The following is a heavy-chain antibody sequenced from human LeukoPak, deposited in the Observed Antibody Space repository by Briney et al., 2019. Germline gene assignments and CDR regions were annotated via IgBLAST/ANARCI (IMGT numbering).Heavy chain of an antibody. V-gene: IGHV3-7*01. CDR1: GFTLSSYS. J-gene: IGHJ4*02. CDR3: ARDGVAPGIYFDH. CDR2: IKQDGSEK. Sequence: PGGSLRLSCAASGFTLSSYSMNWVRQAPGKGLEWVANIKQDGSEKYYVDSVKGRFTISRDNAKNSLYLQMNSLRAEDTAVYYCARDGVAPGIYFDHWGQGALVTVSS. D-gene: IGHD6-13*01.